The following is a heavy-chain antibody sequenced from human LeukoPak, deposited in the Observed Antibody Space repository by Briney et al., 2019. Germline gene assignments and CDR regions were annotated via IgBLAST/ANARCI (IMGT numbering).Heavy chain of an antibody. CDR3: ATDHGYYDSSGWEYFQH. Sequence: ASVKVSCKVSGYTLTELSMHWVRQAPGKGLEWMGGFDPEDGETIYAQKFQGRVTMTEDTSTDTAYMELSSLRSEDTAVYYCATDHGYYDSSGWEYFQHWGQGTLVTVSS. CDR1: GYTLTELS. CDR2: FDPEDGET. D-gene: IGHD3-22*01. J-gene: IGHJ1*01. V-gene: IGHV1-24*01.